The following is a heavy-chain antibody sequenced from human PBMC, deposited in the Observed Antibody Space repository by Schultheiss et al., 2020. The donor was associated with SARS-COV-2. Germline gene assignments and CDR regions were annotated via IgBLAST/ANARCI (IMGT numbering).Heavy chain of an antibody. V-gene: IGHV4-59*12. D-gene: IGHD3-22*01. CDR3: AREGDSSGYYY. CDR2: IYYSGST. J-gene: IGHJ4*02. CDR1: GGSFSGYY. Sequence: SETLSLTCAVYGGSFSGYYWSWIRQPPGKGLEWIGYIYYSGSTNYNPSLKSRVTISVDTSKNQFSLKLSSVTAADTAVYYCAREGDSSGYYYWGQGTLVTVSS.